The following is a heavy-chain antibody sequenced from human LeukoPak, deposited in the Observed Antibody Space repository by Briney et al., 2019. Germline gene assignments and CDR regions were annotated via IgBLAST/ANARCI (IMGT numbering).Heavy chain of an antibody. CDR3: ARDERIAAAVYFQH. Sequence: ASVKVSCKASGYTFTGYYMHWVRQAPGQGLEWMGWINPNSGGTNYAQKFQGWVTMIRDTSISTAYMELSRLRSDDTAVYYCARDERIAAAVYFQHWGQGTLVTVSS. CDR1: GYTFTGYY. V-gene: IGHV1-2*04. CDR2: INPNSGGT. D-gene: IGHD6-13*01. J-gene: IGHJ1*01.